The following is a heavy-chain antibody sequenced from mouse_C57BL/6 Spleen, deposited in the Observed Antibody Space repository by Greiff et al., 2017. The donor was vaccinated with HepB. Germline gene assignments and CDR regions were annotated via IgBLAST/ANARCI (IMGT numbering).Heavy chain of an antibody. CDR1: GYTFTDYN. V-gene: IGHV1-22*01. J-gene: IGHJ3*01. CDR3: ARDDDYDQRFAY. CDR2: INPNNGGT. Sequence: EVQLQQSGPELVKPGASVKMSCKASGYTFTDYNMHWVKQSHGKSLEWIGYINPNNGGTSYNQKFKGKATLTVNKSSSTAYMELRSLTSEDSAVYYCARDDDYDQRFAYWGQGTLVTVSA. D-gene: IGHD2-4*01.